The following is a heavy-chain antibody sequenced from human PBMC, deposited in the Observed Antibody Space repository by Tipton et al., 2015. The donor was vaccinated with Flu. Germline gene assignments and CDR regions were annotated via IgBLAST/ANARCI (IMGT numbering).Heavy chain of an antibody. CDR2: IHDSGSA. V-gene: IGHV4-59*12. CDR3: ARTGYSSSWLYFQH. Sequence: TLSLTCTVSGGSISGYYWSWIRQPPGKRLEWMGHIHDSGSANYSPSLKSRVTISVDTSKNQFSLKLSSVTAADTAVYYCARTGYSSSWLYFQHWGQGTLVTVSS. J-gene: IGHJ1*01. CDR1: GGSISGYY. D-gene: IGHD6-13*01.